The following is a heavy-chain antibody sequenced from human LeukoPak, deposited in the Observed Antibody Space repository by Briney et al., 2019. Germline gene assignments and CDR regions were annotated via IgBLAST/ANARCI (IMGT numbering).Heavy chain of an antibody. CDR3: ASPLAIRGYQGRYNWFDP. CDR2: INHSGST. CDR1: GGSFSGYY. V-gene: IGHV4-34*01. J-gene: IGHJ5*02. Sequence: SETLSLTCAVYGGSFSGYYWSWIRQPPGKGLEWIGEINHSGSTNYNPSLKSRVTISVDTSKNQFSLKLSSVTAADTAVYYCASPLAIRGYQGRYNWFDPWGQGTLVTVYS. D-gene: IGHD2-21*01.